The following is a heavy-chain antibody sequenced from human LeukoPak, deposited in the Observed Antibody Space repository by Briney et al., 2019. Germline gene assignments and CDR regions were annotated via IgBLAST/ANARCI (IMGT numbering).Heavy chain of an antibody. CDR3: ARGGGGSSYFDY. D-gene: IGHD1-26*01. CDR1: GGSISSYY. Sequence: PSETLSLTCTVSGGSISSYYWSWIRQPPGKGLEWIGYIYYSGSTNYNPSPKSRVTISVDTSKNQFSLKLSSVTAADTAVYYCARGGGGSSYFDYWGQGTLVTVSS. CDR2: IYYSGST. J-gene: IGHJ4*02. V-gene: IGHV4-59*01.